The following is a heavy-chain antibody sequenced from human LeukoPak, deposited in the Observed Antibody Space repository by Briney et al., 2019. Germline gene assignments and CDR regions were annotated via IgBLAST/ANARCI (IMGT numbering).Heavy chain of an antibody. Sequence: ASVKVSCKASGYTFTSYYMHWVRQAPGQGLEWMGIINPSGGSTSYAQKFQGRVTMTRDTSTSTVYMELRSLRSDDTAVYYCARGHEPYYYMDVWGKGTTVTVSS. CDR1: GYTFTSYY. J-gene: IGHJ6*03. D-gene: IGHD1-14*01. CDR2: INPSGGST. CDR3: ARGHEPYYYMDV. V-gene: IGHV1-46*01.